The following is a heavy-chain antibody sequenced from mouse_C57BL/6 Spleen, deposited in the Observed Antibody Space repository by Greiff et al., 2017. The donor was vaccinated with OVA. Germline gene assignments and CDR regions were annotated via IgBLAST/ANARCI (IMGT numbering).Heavy chain of an antibody. CDR3: AKNWPLTGGFDY. Sequence: QVQLKQSGPGLVQPSQSLSITCTVSGFSLTSYGVHWVRQPPGKGLEWLGVIWSGGSTDYNAAFISRLSISKDNSKSQFFFKMNSLQADDTAIYYCAKNWPLTGGFDYWGQGTTLTVSS. V-gene: IGHV2-4*01. CDR1: GFSLTSYG. J-gene: IGHJ2*01. CDR2: IWSGGST. D-gene: IGHD4-1*01.